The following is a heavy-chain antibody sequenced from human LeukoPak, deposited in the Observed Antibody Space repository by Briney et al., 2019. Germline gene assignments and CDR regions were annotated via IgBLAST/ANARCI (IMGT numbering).Heavy chain of an antibody. CDR2: ISYDGSNK. CDR1: GFTFSSYA. V-gene: IGHV3-30*04. J-gene: IGHJ4*02. Sequence: PGGPLRLSCAASGFTFSSYAMHWVRQAPGKGLEWVAVISYDGSNKYYADSVKGRFTISRDNSKNTLYLQMNSLRAEDTAVYYCARRLGDYWGQGTLVTVSS. CDR3: ARRLGDY.